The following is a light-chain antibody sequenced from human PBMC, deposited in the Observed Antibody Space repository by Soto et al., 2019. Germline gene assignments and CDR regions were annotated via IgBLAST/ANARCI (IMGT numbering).Light chain of an antibody. CDR3: QQYNSYSWT. J-gene: IGKJ1*01. CDR2: DAS. V-gene: IGKV1-5*01. CDR1: QSISSW. Sequence: DIQMTQSPSTLSAYVGDRVTITCRASQSISSWLAWYQQTPGKAPKLLIFDASSLESGVPSRFSGSGSGTEFTLTISSLQPDDFATYYCQQYNSYSWTFGQGTKVDIK.